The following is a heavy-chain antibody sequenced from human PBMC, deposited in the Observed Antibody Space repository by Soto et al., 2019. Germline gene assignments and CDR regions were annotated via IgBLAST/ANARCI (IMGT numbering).Heavy chain of an antibody. CDR1: GYTFIDYF. Sequence: VASVKVSCKASGYTFIDYFIHWVRQAPGQGLEWMGCINPSSDATDYSQKFRGRVTMARDTSIGTASMELSRLRSDDNAVYYCVRGLTWRDLDYWGQGTPVTVSS. D-gene: IGHD3-16*01. J-gene: IGHJ4*02. CDR3: VRGLTWRDLDY. CDR2: INPSSDAT. V-gene: IGHV1-2*02.